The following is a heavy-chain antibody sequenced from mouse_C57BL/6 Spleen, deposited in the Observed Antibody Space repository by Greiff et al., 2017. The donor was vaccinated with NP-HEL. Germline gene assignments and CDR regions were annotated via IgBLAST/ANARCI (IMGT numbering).Heavy chain of an antibody. CDR2: IDPNSGGT. J-gene: IGHJ2*01. Sequence: QVQLQQPGAELVKPGASVKLYCKASGYTFTSYWMHWVKQRPGRGLEWIGRIDPNSGGTKYNEKFKSKATLTVDKPSSTAYMQLSSLTSEDAAVYYCARSEIYYDYDRGYYFDYWGQGTTLTVSS. D-gene: IGHD2-4*01. V-gene: IGHV1-72*01. CDR3: ARSEIYYDYDRGYYFDY. CDR1: GYTFTSYW.